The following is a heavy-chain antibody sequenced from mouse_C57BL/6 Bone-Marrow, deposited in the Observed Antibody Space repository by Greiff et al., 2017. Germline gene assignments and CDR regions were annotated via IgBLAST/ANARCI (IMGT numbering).Heavy chain of an antibody. V-gene: IGHV1-26*01. J-gene: IGHJ1*03. Sequence: EVQLQQSGPELVKPGASVKISCKASGYTFTDYYMNWVKQSHGKSLEWIGDINPNNGGTSYNQKFKGKATLTVDKSSSTAYMERRSLTSDDSAVYYCARSYYGSPYWYFDVWGTGTTVTVSS. CDR2: INPNNGGT. D-gene: IGHD1-1*01. CDR1: GYTFTDYY. CDR3: ARSYYGSPYWYFDV.